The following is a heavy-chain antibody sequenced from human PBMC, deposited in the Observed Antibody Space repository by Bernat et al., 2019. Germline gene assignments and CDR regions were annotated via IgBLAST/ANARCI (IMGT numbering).Heavy chain of an antibody. CDR1: GYTFTSYG. Sequence: QVQLVQSGAEVKKPGASVKVSCKASGYTFTSYGISWVRQAPGQGLEWMGWISAYNGNTNYAQKLQGRVTMTTDTSTSTAYMELRSLRSDNTAVYYCARDLLISKIPVVDSSGLDYWGQGTLVTVSS. CDR3: ARDLLISKIPVVDSSGLDY. CDR2: ISAYNGNT. J-gene: IGHJ4*02. D-gene: IGHD3-22*01. V-gene: IGHV1-18*01.